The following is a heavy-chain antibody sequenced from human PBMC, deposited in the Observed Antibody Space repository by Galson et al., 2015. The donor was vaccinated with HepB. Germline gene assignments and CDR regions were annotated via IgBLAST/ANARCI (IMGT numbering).Heavy chain of an antibody. CDR3: ARDQRSVWFGEVSAGA. Sequence: SLRLSCAASGFTFSSYAMSWVRQAPGKGLEWVSYISSSSSTIYYADSVKGRFTISRDNAKNSLYLQMNSLRAEDTAMYYCARDQRSVWFGEVSAGAWGQGTLVTVSS. D-gene: IGHD3-10*01. V-gene: IGHV3-48*04. CDR2: ISSSSSTI. CDR1: GFTFSSYA. J-gene: IGHJ5*02.